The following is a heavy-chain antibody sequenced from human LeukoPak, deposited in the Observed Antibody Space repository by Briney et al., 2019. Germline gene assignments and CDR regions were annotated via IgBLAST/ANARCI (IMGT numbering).Heavy chain of an antibody. CDR3: ARGSYDYVWGSYRFPDY. CDR1: GGSITNYY. J-gene: IGHJ4*02. Sequence: SETLSLTCTVSGGSITNYYWSWIRKPPGKGLEWIAYIFYSGSPNYHPSLKSQVTISVDTSKNQFSLKLSSVTAANTAVYYCARGSYDYVWGSYRFPDYWGQGTLVTVSS. CDR2: IFYSGSP. V-gene: IGHV4-59*01. D-gene: IGHD3-16*02.